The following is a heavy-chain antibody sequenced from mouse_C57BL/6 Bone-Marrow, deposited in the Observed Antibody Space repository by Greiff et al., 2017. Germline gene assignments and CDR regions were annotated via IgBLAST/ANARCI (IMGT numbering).Heavy chain of an antibody. CDR1: GYTFTSYW. Sequence: QVQLQQPGAELVRPGSSVKLSCKASGYTFTSYWMAWVKQRPGQGLEWIGNIYPSDSETHYNQKFKDKATLTVDKSSSTAYMQLSSLTSEDSAVYYCARGYDGYYGYWGQGTTLTVST. J-gene: IGHJ2*01. CDR3: ARGYDGYYGY. CDR2: IYPSDSET. V-gene: IGHV1-61*01. D-gene: IGHD2-3*01.